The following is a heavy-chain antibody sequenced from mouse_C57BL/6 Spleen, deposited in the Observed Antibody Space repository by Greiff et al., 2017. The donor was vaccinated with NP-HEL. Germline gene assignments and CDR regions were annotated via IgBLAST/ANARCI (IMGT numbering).Heavy chain of an antibody. D-gene: IGHD3-1*01. CDR1: GFSLTSYG. Sequence: QVQLQQSGPGLVQPSQSLSITCTVSGFSLTSYGVHWVRQSPGKGLEWLGVIWRGGSTDYNVAFMSRLSITKDNSKSQVFFKMNSVQADDTAIYYCAKNSGDPWYFDVWGTGTTVTVSS. V-gene: IGHV2-5*01. CDR2: IWRGGST. J-gene: IGHJ1*03. CDR3: AKNSGDPWYFDV.